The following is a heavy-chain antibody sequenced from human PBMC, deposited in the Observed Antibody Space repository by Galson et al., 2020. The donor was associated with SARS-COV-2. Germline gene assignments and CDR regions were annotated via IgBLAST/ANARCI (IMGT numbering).Heavy chain of an antibody. Sequence: SETLSLTCTVSGGSISSSSYYWGWIRQPPGEGLEWIGSIYYSESNYYNPSLTRRVTMSVDTSKNQFSLKLSSVTAADTAVYYCARQILTGYYSFYYFDYWGQGILVTVSS. CDR3: ARQILTGYYSFYYFDY. CDR1: GGSISSSSYY. D-gene: IGHD3-9*01. V-gene: IGHV4-39*01. J-gene: IGHJ4*02. CDR2: IYYSESN.